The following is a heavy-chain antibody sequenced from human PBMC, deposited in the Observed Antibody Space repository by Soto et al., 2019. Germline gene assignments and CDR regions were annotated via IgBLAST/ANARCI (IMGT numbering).Heavy chain of an antibody. CDR2: ISAYNGNT. CDR1: GYTFTSYG. V-gene: IGHV1-18*01. Sequence: GASVKVSCKASGYTFTSYGISWVRPAPGQGLEWMGWISAYNGNTNYAQKLQGRVTMTTDSSTSTAYMELRSLRSGDTAVYYCARDGWFGELLSYYYYYYCMDVRGQETTVTVSS. J-gene: IGHJ6*02. CDR3: ARDGWFGELLSYYYYYYCMDV. D-gene: IGHD3-10*01.